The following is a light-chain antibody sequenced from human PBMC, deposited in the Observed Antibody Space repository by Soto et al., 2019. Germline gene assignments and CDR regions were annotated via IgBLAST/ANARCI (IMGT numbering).Light chain of an antibody. V-gene: IGLV2-23*01. CDR1: SSDVGNYNL. CDR3: CSYAGITTVL. Sequence: QSALTQPASVSGSPGQSITISCTGTSSDVGNYNLVSWFQQHPGKAPKLMIYEGSKRPSGVSNRFSGSESVNTASLTISGLQAEDEADYYCCSYAGITTVLFGGGTQLTVL. CDR2: EGS. J-gene: IGLJ2*01.